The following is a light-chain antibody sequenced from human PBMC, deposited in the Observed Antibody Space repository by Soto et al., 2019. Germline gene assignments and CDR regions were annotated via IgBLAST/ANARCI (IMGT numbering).Light chain of an antibody. CDR2: VNSDGSH. V-gene: IGLV4-69*01. J-gene: IGLJ1*01. Sequence: QSVLTQSPSASASLGASVKLTCTLSSGHSNYAIAWHQQQPEKGPRYLMKVNSDGSHRKGDGIPDRFSGSSSGAQRYLTISSLQYEDESDYYCQTWGTGIRVFGTGTKVTVL. CDR1: SGHSNYA. CDR3: QTWGTGIRV.